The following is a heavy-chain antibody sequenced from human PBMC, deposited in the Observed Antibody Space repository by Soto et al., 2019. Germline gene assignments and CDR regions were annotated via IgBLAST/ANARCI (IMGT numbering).Heavy chain of an antibody. J-gene: IGHJ6*02. CDR3: ARGFYGMDV. CDR1: GFTFSNYD. CDR2: IDTSGDT. V-gene: IGHV3-13*01. Sequence: LRLSCEASGFTFSNYDMHWFRQATGKGLEWVSVIDTSGDTHYAGAVKGRFTISREKAKNSLYLQMNSLRAGDTAVYYCARGFYGMDVWGQGTTVTVSS.